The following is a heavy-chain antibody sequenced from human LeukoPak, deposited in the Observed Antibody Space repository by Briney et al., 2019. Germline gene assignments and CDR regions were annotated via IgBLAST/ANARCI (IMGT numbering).Heavy chain of an antibody. Sequence: GGSLGLSCAASGFTFSSYGMNWVRQAPGKRLEWVSYISSSSRTIYYADSVKGRFTISRDDAKNSLYLQMNSLRAEDTAVYYCARDLLLTTVTPFDYWGQGTLVTVSS. D-gene: IGHD4-17*01. CDR2: ISSSSRTI. J-gene: IGHJ4*02. CDR3: ARDLLLTTVTPFDY. V-gene: IGHV3-48*01. CDR1: GFTFSSYG.